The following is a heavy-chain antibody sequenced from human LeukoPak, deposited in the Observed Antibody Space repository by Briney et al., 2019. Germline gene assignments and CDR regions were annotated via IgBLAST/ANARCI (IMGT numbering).Heavy chain of an antibody. Sequence: SQTLSLTSAFSGDXVSSNSAVWNWIRQSPSRGLEWLGRTYYRSKWYNDYAVSVKSRITIKPDTSKNQFSLQLKSVTPEDMAVYYCAKSYSSGWDSDYWGQGTLVTVSS. J-gene: IGHJ4*02. CDR3: AKSYSSGWDSDY. CDR1: GDXVSSNSAV. V-gene: IGHV6-1*01. CDR2: TYYRSKWYN. D-gene: IGHD6-19*01.